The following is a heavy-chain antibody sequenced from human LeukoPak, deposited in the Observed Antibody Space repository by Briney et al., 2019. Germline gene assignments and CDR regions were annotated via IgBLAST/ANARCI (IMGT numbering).Heavy chain of an antibody. Sequence: GASVKVSCKASGYTFTGYYMHWVRQAPGQGLEWMGWINPNSGGTNYAQKFQGRVTMTWDTSISTAYMDLSRLRSDETAVYYCARFYCSSTSCQYNWFDPWGQGTLVTVSS. CDR1: GYTFTGYY. CDR2: INPNSGGT. D-gene: IGHD2-2*01. V-gene: IGHV1-2*02. CDR3: ARFYCSSTSCQYNWFDP. J-gene: IGHJ5*02.